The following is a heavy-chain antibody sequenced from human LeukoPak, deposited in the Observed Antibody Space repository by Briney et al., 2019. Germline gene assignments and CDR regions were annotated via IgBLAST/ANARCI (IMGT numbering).Heavy chain of an antibody. Sequence: ASVKVSCKASGYPFTGYHMHWVRQAPGQGLEWMGWINPNSGGTNYAQKFQGRVTMTRDTSISTAYMELSRLRSDDTAVYYCAREGGYGGNADAFDIWGQGTMVTVSS. V-gene: IGHV1-2*02. CDR3: AREGGYGGNADAFDI. J-gene: IGHJ3*02. CDR2: INPNSGGT. CDR1: GYPFTGYH. D-gene: IGHD4-23*01.